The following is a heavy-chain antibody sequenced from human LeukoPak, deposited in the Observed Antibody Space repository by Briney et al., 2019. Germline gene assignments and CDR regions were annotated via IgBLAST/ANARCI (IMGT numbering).Heavy chain of an antibody. CDR1: GFAFSSYW. D-gene: IGHD1-26*01. J-gene: IGHJ4*02. CDR3: AKVASLVGASFDY. V-gene: IGHV3-7*05. CDR2: VDLDGGGK. Sequence: GGSLRLSCVASGFAFSSYWMAWVRQAPGRGLAWVASVDLDGGGKYSVDSVKGRFTISRDNAKNSLYLQMDSLRAEDTAVYYCAKVASLVGASFDYWGQGTLVTVSS.